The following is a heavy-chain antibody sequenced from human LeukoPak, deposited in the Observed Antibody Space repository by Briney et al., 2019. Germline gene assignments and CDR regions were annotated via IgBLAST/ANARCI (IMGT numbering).Heavy chain of an antibody. Sequence: PSETLSLTCAVYGGSFSGYYWSWIRQPPGKGLEWIGEINHSGSTNYNPSLKSRVTISVDTSKNQFSLKLSSVTAADTAVHYCARRLSVWFGELLWYWFDPWGQGTLVTVSS. CDR1: GGSFSGYY. CDR2: INHSGST. J-gene: IGHJ5*02. CDR3: ARRLSVWFGELLWYWFDP. D-gene: IGHD3-10*01. V-gene: IGHV4-34*01.